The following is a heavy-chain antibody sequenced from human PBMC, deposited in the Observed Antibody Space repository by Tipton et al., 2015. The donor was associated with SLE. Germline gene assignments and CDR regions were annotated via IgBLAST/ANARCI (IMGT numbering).Heavy chain of an antibody. V-gene: IGHV1-46*01. J-gene: IGHJ4*02. D-gene: IGHD4-11*01. Sequence: QSGPEVKKPGASVKVSCKTSGYIFTGYWIHWVRQAPGQGLEWMGIINPSGGSTSYAQKFQGRVTISADTSTSTIHMELISLTSEDTALYFCAAYINYPAYWGQGSLVTVSS. CDR3: AAYINYPAY. CDR1: GYIFTGYW. CDR2: INPSGGST.